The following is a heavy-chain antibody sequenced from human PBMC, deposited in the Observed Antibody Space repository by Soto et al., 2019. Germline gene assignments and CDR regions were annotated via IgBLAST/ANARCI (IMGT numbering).Heavy chain of an antibody. CDR3: TTDEWE. Sequence: ELQLVESGGGLVKPGGSLRLSCAASGFSFSNGWMSWVRQAPGKGLEWVGRIKSKTDGETTDYAAPVKGRFTISRDDSKNTLYFKMNSRKIEDTAVYYCTTDEWEWGQLTLVTVSS. V-gene: IGHV3-15*05. CDR1: GFSFSNGW. D-gene: IGHD1-26*01. CDR2: IKSKTDGETT. J-gene: IGHJ4*02.